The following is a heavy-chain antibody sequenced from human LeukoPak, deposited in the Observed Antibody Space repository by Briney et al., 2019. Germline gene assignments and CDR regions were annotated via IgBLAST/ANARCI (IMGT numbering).Heavy chain of an antibody. V-gene: IGHV1-2*02. CDR3: AGAGGRSWFDP. CDR2: INPNSGGT. J-gene: IGHJ5*02. CDR1: GYSFTDKY. Sequence: EASVKVSCKASGYSFTDKYMHWVRQAPGQGLEWMGWINPNSGGTNYAQKFQGRVTMTTDTSMSTAYMEPSRLTSDDTAVYYCAGAGGRSWFDPWGQGTLVTVSS.